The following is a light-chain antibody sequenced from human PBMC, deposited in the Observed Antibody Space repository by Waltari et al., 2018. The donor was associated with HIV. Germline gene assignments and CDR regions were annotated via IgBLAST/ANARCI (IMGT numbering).Light chain of an antibody. CDR2: DDS. J-gene: IGLJ1*01. CDR3: QVWDSSSDHPGV. CDR1: SIGRKS. Sequence: SYVLTQPPSVSGAPGQRARITWRGNSIGRKSVPWCQQKPGQAPVLVVYDDSDRPSGIPERFSGSNSGNTATLTISRVEAGDEADYYCQVWDSSSDHPGVFGTGTKVTVL. V-gene: IGLV3-21*02.